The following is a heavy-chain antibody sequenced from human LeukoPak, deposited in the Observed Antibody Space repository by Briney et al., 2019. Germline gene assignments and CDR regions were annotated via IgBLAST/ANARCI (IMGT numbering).Heavy chain of an antibody. V-gene: IGHV3-21*06. Sequence: GGSLRLSCEAPGFTFNTYSMNWARQAPGKGLEWVSSIDSSGGYMFYADSVKGRFIISRDNAKDSLYLQMNSLRVEDTAVYYCLRGDRRDYWGQGTLVTVSS. CDR2: IDSSGGYM. J-gene: IGHJ4*02. CDR1: GFTFNTYS. CDR3: LRGDRRDY.